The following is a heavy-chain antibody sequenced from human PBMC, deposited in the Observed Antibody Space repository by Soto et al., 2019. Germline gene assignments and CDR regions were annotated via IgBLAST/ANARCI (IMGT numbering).Heavy chain of an antibody. CDR2: INSNGRST. V-gene: IGHV3-74*01. J-gene: IGHJ5*02. Sequence: GGSLRLSCAASGFTFSSYWMHWVRQAPGKGLVWVSRINSNGRSTSYADSVKGRFTISRDNAKNTLYLQMNSLRAEGTAVYYCVRDYYDSSSYLNWFDPWGQGTLVTVSS. CDR3: VRDYYDSSSYLNWFDP. CDR1: GFTFSSYW. D-gene: IGHD3-22*01.